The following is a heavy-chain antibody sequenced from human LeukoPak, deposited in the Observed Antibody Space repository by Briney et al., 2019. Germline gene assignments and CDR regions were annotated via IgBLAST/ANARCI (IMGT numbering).Heavy chain of an antibody. D-gene: IGHD6-19*01. CDR2: ISSTSNYI. V-gene: IGHV3-21*01. CDR1: GFTFSRSW. J-gene: IGHJ5*02. Sequence: TGGSLRLSCAASGFTFSRSWMSWVRQAPGKGLEWVSCISSTSNYIFYADSVRGRFTISRDNAKNSLYLQMDSLRAEDTAVYYCARVRWQWLDYNWFDPWGQGTLVTVSS. CDR3: ARVRWQWLDYNWFDP.